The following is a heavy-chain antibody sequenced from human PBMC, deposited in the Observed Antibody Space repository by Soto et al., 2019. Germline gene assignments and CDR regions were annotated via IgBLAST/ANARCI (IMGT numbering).Heavy chain of an antibody. Sequence: DVQLLESGGGLVQPGGSLRLSCAASGFPFSSYAMSWVRQAPGKGLEWVSGISGSDGTTNYADSVKGRFTISRVNSKNTVYLQMDSLRAEDTAVYYCAKVSYDYVWGTYPYCFDYWGQGSLVTVSS. V-gene: IGHV3-23*01. CDR1: GFPFSSYA. CDR3: AKVSYDYVWGTYPYCFDY. J-gene: IGHJ4*02. CDR2: ISGSDGTT. D-gene: IGHD3-16*02.